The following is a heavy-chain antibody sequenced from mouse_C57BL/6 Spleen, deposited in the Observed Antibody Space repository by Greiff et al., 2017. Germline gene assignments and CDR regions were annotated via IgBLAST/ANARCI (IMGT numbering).Heavy chain of an antibody. Sequence: VQLQQPGAELVKPGASVKMSCKASGYTFTSYWITWVKQRPGQGLEWIGDIYPGSGSTNYTEKFKSKATLTVDTSSSTAYMQLSSLTSEDSAVYYCARSAYYGSSAFDYWGQGTTLTVSS. CDR3: ARSAYYGSSAFDY. CDR1: GYTFTSYW. D-gene: IGHD1-1*01. V-gene: IGHV1-55*01. CDR2: IYPGSGST. J-gene: IGHJ2*01.